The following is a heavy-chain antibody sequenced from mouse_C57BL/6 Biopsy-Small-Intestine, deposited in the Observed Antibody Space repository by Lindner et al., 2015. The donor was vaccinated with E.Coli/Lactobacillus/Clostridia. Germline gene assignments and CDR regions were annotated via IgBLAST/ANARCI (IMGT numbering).Heavy chain of an antibody. Sequence: VQLQESGAELVRPGTSVKISCKASGFTFTDYYMHWVKQSHGKSLEWIGLVYPYNGGTSYNQKFKGKATLTVDKSSSTAHMELRSLTSEDSAVYYCAREDYYGSFYYYAMDYWGQGTSVTVSS. CDR1: GFTFTDYY. V-gene: IGHV1-36*01. J-gene: IGHJ4*01. CDR2: VYPYNGGT. CDR3: AREDYYGSFYYYAMDY. D-gene: IGHD1-1*01.